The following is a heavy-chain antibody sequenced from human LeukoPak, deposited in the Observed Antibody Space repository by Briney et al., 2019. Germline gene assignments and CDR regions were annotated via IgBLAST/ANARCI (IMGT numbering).Heavy chain of an antibody. V-gene: IGHV1-8*03. CDR2: MNPNSGNT. J-gene: IGHJ3*02. Sequence: ASVKVSCKASGYTFTSYDINWVRQATGQGLEWMGWMNPNSGNTGYAQKFQGRVTITRNTSISTAYMELSSLRSEDTAVYYCARVLWSRAFDIWGQGTMVTVSS. CDR3: ARVLWSRAFDI. D-gene: IGHD3-3*01. CDR1: GYTFTSYD.